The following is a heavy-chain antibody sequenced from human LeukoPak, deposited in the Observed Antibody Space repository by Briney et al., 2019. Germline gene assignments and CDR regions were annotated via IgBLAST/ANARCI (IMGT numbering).Heavy chain of an antibody. V-gene: IGHV4-39*01. CDR1: GGSISSSSYY. D-gene: IGHD5-18*01. CDR3: ARRPAVPAMVTS. Sequence: PSETPSLTCTVSGGSISSSSYYWGWIRQPPGKGLEWIESIYYSGSTYYNPSLKSRVTISVDTSKNQFSLKLSSVTAADTAVYYCARRPAVPAMVTSWGQGTLVTVSS. CDR2: IYYSGST. J-gene: IGHJ5*02.